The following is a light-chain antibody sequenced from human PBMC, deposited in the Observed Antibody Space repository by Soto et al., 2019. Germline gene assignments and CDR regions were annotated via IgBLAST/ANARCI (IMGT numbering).Light chain of an antibody. Sequence: QSVLTQPASVSGSPGQSITISCTGTSSDVGGYNYVSWYQQHPGKAPKLMIYEVSNRPSGVSYRFSGSKSGNTASLTISGLQAEDEADYYCCSYTTSGTFVFGTGTKLTVL. J-gene: IGLJ1*01. V-gene: IGLV2-14*01. CDR3: CSYTTSGTFV. CDR2: EVS. CDR1: SSDVGGYNY.